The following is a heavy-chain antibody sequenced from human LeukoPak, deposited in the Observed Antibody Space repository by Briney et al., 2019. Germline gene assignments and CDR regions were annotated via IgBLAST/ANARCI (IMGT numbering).Heavy chain of an antibody. CDR2: IWYDGSNK. D-gene: IGHD1-26*01. CDR1: GFTFSSYG. CDR3: ARDGSAGATSGLDP. V-gene: IGHV3-33*01. Sequence: PGRSLRLSCAASGFTFSSYGMRWVRQAPGKGLEWVAVIWYDGSNKYYADSVKGRFTISRDNSKNTLYLQMNSLRAEDTAVYYCARDGSAGATSGLDPWGQGTLVTVSS. J-gene: IGHJ5*01.